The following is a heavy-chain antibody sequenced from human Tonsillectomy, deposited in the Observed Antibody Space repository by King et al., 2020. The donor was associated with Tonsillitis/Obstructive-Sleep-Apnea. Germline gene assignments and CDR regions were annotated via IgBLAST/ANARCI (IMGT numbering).Heavy chain of an antibody. Sequence: VQLPQWGAGLLKPSENLSLTCAVYGGSFSDYYWSWIRQPPGKGLEWIGEINHSGSTNYNPSLKSRVTISVDTSKNQFSLKLNSVTAADTAVYYCAREGKEGYYDFWSAYFDYWGQGTLVTVSS. V-gene: IGHV4-34*01. CDR2: INHSGST. CDR3: AREGKEGYYDFWSAYFDY. CDR1: GGSFSDYY. D-gene: IGHD3-3*01. J-gene: IGHJ4*02.